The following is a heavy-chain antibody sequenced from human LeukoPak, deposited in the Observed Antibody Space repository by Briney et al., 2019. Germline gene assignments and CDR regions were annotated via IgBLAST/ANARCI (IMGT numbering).Heavy chain of an antibody. V-gene: IGHV1-46*01. D-gene: IGHD1-1*01. J-gene: IGHJ5*02. Sequence: ASVKVSCKASGYTFTSYYVHWVRQAPGQGLEWMGIINPSGGSTSYAQKFQGRVTMTRDTSTSTVYMELSSLRSEDTAVYYCARDRTVSTEDNWFDPWGQGTVVTVSS. CDR2: INPSGGST. CDR1: GYTFTSYY. CDR3: ARDRTVSTEDNWFDP.